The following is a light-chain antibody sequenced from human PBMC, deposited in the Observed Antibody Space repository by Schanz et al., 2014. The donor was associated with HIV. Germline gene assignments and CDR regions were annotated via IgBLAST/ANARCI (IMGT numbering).Light chain of an antibody. CDR1: SGHRTYA. CDR3: QTWGTGIVV. Sequence: QPVLTQSPSASASLGASVKLTCTLDSGHRTYAIAWHQQQLEKGPRYLMNLNSDGSHSKGDGIPDRFSGSSSGAERYLTISSLQSEDEADYYCQTWGTGIVVFGGGTKLTVL. CDR2: LNSDGSH. J-gene: IGLJ2*01. V-gene: IGLV4-69*02.